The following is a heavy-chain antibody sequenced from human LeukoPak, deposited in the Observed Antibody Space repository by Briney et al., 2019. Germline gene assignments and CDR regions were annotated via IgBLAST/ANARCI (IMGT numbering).Heavy chain of an antibody. CDR3: ARHEGPAADFDY. D-gene: IGHD2-2*01. J-gene: IGHJ4*02. Sequence: SETLSLTCTVSGGSISSSSYYWDWIRLPPGKGLEWIGSIYYSGSTYYNPSLKSRVTISVNTSKNQFSLKLSSVTAADTAVYYCARHEGPAADFDYWGQGTLVTVSS. CDR1: GGSISSSSYY. V-gene: IGHV4-39*01. CDR2: IYYSGST.